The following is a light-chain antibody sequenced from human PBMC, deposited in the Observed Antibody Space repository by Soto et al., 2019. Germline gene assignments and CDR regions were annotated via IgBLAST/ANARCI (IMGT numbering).Light chain of an antibody. Sequence: DIVLTQSPGTLSLSPGDRATLSCRASQSVSTSYLAWYQQKPGPAPRLLIYGASSRATGIPDRFSGSGSGTDFTLTISGLEPEDFAVYDCQQYGNSRGTFGQGTKV. J-gene: IGKJ1*01. CDR3: QQYGNSRGT. V-gene: IGKV3-20*01. CDR1: QSVSTSY. CDR2: GAS.